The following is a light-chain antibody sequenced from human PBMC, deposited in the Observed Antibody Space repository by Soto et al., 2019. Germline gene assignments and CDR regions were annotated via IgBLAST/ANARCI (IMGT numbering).Light chain of an antibody. CDR3: GSWDSSMSAYV. J-gene: IGLJ1*01. Sequence: QSVLTQPPSVSAAPGQKVTISCSGSSSNIGGNSVSWYQQLPGTAPTLLIYDDNKRPSGIPDRFSGSKSGTPATLGITGFQTGDEADYYCGSWDSSMSAYVFGTGTKGTVL. CDR1: SSNIGGNS. CDR2: DDN. V-gene: IGLV1-51*01.